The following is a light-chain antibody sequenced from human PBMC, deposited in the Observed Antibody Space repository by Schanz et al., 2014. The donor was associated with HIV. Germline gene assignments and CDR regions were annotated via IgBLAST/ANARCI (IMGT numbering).Light chain of an antibody. Sequence: QSALTQPASVSGSPGQSIAISCTGTSSDVGGYNYLAWYQQHPGKAPKLMIYDVSDRPSGVSARFSGSKSGYTASLTISGLQAEDEADYYCSSYTSSYTYVFGTGTKLTVL. CDR1: SSDVGGYNY. CDR3: SSYTSSYTYV. V-gene: IGLV2-14*03. CDR2: DVS. J-gene: IGLJ1*01.